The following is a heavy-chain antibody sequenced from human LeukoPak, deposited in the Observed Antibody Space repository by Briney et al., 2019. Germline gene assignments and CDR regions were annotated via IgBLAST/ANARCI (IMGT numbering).Heavy chain of an antibody. CDR1: GFTFSSYD. J-gene: IGHJ3*02. V-gene: IGHV3-13*01. CDR3: ARGRRENDAFDI. Sequence: GGSLRLSCAASGFTFSSYDMHWVRQATGKGLEWVSAIGTAGDTYYPGSVKGRFTISRENAKNSLYLQMNSLRAGDTAVYYCARGRRENDAFDIWGQGTMVTVSS. D-gene: IGHD6-25*01. CDR2: IGTAGDT.